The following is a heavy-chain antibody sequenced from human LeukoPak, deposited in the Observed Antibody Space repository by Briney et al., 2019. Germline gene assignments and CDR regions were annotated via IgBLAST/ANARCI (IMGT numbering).Heavy chain of an antibody. J-gene: IGHJ4*02. V-gene: IGHV3-30-3*01. Sequence: GRPLRLSCAASGFTFSTYAMHWVRQAPGKGLEWVAIISYDGTNKYYADSVKGRFTISRDSSKNTLYLQMNSLSAEDTAVYYCARGSLTMIVVVNRGFDYWGQGTLVTVSS. D-gene: IGHD3-22*01. CDR3: ARGSLTMIVVVNRGFDY. CDR1: GFTFSTYA. CDR2: ISYDGTNK.